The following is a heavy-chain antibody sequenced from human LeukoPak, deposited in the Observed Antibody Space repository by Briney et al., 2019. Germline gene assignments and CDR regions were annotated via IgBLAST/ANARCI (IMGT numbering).Heavy chain of an antibody. Sequence: GGSLRLSCAASGFTLSSYWMHWVRQAPGKGLVWVSRIKTDGSSSTYADSVKGRFTISRDNAKNTLYLQMNSVRAEDTAVYYCAGGYSVTHWGQGILVTVSS. CDR1: GFTLSSYW. J-gene: IGHJ4*02. D-gene: IGHD1-1*01. CDR3: AGGYSVTH. CDR2: IKTDGSSS. V-gene: IGHV3-74*03.